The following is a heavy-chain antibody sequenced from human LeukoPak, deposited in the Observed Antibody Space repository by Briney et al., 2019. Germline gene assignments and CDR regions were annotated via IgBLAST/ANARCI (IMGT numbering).Heavy chain of an antibody. D-gene: IGHD2-8*02. Sequence: GGSLRLSCGVCGLTLSNYGMRWARHAPGKGREGGADLSGGGGGASDADCVKARYTISRDNPRSKLYLQRNSLSLEDTAVYFCAKRGVVIRVILVGFHRAAYYFDSWGQGALVTVSS. CDR2: LSGGGGGA. CDR3: AKRGVVIRVILVGFHRAAYYFDS. V-gene: IGHV3-23*01. J-gene: IGHJ4*02. CDR1: GLTLSNYG.